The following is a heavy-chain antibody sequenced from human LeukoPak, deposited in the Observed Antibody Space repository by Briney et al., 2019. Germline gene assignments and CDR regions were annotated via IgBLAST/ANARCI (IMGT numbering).Heavy chain of an antibody. D-gene: IGHD6-19*01. CDR1: GFTFTSLG. CDR2: IWYDGSNT. CDR3: ARDLDSSGWNLDFGY. Sequence: GGSLRLSCAASGFTFTSLGMHWVRQAPGKGLEWVAVIWYDGSNTYYADSVKGRFTISRDNSKNMLYLQMNSLRAEDTAVYFCARDLDSSGWNLDFGYWGQGTRVTVSS. V-gene: IGHV3-33*01. J-gene: IGHJ4*02.